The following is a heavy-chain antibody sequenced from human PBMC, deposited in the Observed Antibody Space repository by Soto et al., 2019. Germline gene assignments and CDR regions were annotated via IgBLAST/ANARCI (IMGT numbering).Heavy chain of an antibody. CDR1: GFTIGGAW. Sequence: HPGGSLRLSCAASGFTIGGAWMSWARQAPGKGLEWVAKIRQDGNEMYYVDAARGRFTISRDNAKNSLYLQMNSLRVEDTALYYCARDEYYYALDVWGQGTTVTVSS. J-gene: IGHJ6*02. CDR3: ARDEYYYALDV. CDR2: IRQDGNEM. V-gene: IGHV3-7*01.